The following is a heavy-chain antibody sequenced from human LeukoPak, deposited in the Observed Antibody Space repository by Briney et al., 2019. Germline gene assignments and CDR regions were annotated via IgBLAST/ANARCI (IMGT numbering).Heavy chain of an antibody. D-gene: IGHD5-24*01. Sequence: GRFTISRDKAKNSLYLHMNSLKADDTAVYYCARASFTSWLSLPLDSWGQGTLVTVSS. V-gene: IGHV3-11*06. CDR3: ARASFTSWLSLPLDS. J-gene: IGHJ4*02.